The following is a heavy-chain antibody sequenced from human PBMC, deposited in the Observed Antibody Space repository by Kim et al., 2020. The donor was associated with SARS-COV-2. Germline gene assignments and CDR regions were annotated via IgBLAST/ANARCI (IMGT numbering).Heavy chain of an antibody. CDR1: GGSISSSSYY. J-gene: IGHJ6*02. D-gene: IGHD2-15*01. Sequence: SETLSLTCTVSGGSISSSSYYWGWIRQPPGKGLEWIGSIYYSGSTYYNPSLKSRVTISVDTSKNQFSLKLSSVTAGDTAVYYCARDYCSGGSCYYYYYYGMDVWGQGTTVSVSS. V-gene: IGHV4-39*01. CDR3: ARDYCSGGSCYYYYYYGMDV. CDR2: IYYSGST.